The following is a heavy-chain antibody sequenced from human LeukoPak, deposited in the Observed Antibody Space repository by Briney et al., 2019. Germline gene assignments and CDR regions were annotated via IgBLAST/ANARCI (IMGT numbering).Heavy chain of an antibody. CDR1: GFTFSSYW. CDR2: IKQDGSEK. CDR3: AKRVSSSSWYF. V-gene: IGHV3-7*01. Sequence: GGSLRLSCAASGFTFSSYWMTWVRQAPGKGLEWVANIKQDGSEKYYVDSVKGRFTISRDNAKNSLYLQMNSLRAEDTAVYYCAKRVSSSSWYFGGQGTLVTVSS. J-gene: IGHJ4*02. D-gene: IGHD6-13*01.